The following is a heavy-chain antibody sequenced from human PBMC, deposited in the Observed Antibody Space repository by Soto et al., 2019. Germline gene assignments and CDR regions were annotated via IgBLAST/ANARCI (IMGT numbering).Heavy chain of an antibody. V-gene: IGHV1-8*01. CDR2: MNPNSGNT. CDR3: AREVEDCSGGSCHTAIRNYFDY. D-gene: IGHD2-15*01. Sequence: ASVKVSCKASGYTFTSYDINWVRQATGQGLEWMGWMNPNSGNTGYAQKFQGRVTMTRNTSISTAYMELSSLRSEDTAVYYCAREVEDCSGGSCHTAIRNYFDYWGQGTLVTVSS. CDR1: GYTFTSYD. J-gene: IGHJ4*02.